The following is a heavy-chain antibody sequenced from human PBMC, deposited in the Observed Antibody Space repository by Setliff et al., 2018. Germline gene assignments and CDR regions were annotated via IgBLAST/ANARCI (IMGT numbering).Heavy chain of an antibody. V-gene: IGHV4-59*01. CDR3: ARDRPIAAAGTFIRYYYYYGMDV. CDR2: IYYSGGT. J-gene: IGHJ6*02. D-gene: IGHD6-13*01. Sequence: SETLSLTCTVSGGSISSYYWSWIRQPPGKGLEWIGYIYYSGGTNYNPSLKSRVTISVDTSKNQFSLKLSSVTAADTAVYYCARDRPIAAAGTFIRYYYYYGMDVWGQGTTVTVSS. CDR1: GGSISSYY.